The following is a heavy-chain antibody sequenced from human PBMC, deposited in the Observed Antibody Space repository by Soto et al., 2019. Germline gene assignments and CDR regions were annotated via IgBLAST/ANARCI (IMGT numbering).Heavy chain of an antibody. D-gene: IGHD5-18*01. Sequence: SETLSLTCAVSGGSISSSNWWSWVRQPPGKGLEWIGEIYHSGSTNYNPSLRSRVTISVDKSKNQFSLKLHSVTAADTAVYYCARHGGYNSDYPRWFDAWGQGILVTVSS. J-gene: IGHJ5*02. CDR1: GGSISSSNW. V-gene: IGHV4-4*02. CDR3: ARHGGYNSDYPRWFDA. CDR2: IYHSGST.